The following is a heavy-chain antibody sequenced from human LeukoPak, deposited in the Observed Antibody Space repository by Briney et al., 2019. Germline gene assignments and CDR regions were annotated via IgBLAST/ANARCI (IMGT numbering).Heavy chain of an antibody. CDR3: ARVSSMWFGEPPHYYYMDV. J-gene: IGHJ6*03. V-gene: IGHV3-30*02. Sequence: GGSLRLSCAASGFTFSSYGMHWVRQAPGKGLEWVAFIRYDGSNKYYADSVKGRFTISRDNSKNTLYLQMNSLRAEDTALYYCARVSSMWFGEPPHYYYMDVWGKGTTVTVSS. CDR2: IRYDGSNK. CDR1: GFTFSSYG. D-gene: IGHD3-10*01.